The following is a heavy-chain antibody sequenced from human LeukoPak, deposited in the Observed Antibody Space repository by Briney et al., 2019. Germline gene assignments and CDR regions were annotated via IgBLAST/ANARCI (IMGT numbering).Heavy chain of an antibody. CDR2: INPNSGGT. D-gene: IGHD2-2*01. J-gene: IGHJ5*02. CDR1: GYTFTDYN. CDR3: ARAPLPFRSSTSRTDHHWFDP. V-gene: IGHV1-2*02. Sequence: ASVKVSCKTSGYTFTDYNMHWVRQAPGQGLEWMGWINPNSGGTNYAQKFQGRVTMTRDTSISTAYMELSRLRSDDTAVYYCARAPLPFRSSTSRTDHHWFDPWGQGTLVTVSS.